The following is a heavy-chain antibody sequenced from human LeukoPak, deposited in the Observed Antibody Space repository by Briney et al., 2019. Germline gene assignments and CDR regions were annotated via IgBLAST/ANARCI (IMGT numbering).Heavy chain of an antibody. J-gene: IGHJ6*02. CDR1: GITLSNYG. V-gene: IGHV3-23*01. Sequence: GGSLRLPCAVSGITLSNYGMSWVRQAPGKGLEWVAGISDSGGRTKYADSVKGRFTISRDNSKNTLYLQMNSLRAEDTAVYYCAKVRIRYSSSWYVDYYYGMDVWGQGTTVTVSS. CDR2: ISDSGGRT. D-gene: IGHD6-13*01. CDR3: AKVRIRYSSSWYVDYYYGMDV.